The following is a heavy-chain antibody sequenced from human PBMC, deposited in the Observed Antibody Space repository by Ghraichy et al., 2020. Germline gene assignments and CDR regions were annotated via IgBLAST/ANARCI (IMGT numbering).Heavy chain of an antibody. CDR3: AKAWDYGDRGLDD. Sequence: GGSLRLSCAASGFIFTNYAMSWVRQAPGKGLEWVSAITGNGGSAFYALSAKGRFTISRDSSKNTMYLQMNSLRAEDTAVYYCAKAWDYGDRGLDDWGQGTLVTVCS. J-gene: IGHJ4*02. V-gene: IGHV3-23*01. CDR1: GFIFTNYA. D-gene: IGHD4-17*01. CDR2: ITGNGGSA.